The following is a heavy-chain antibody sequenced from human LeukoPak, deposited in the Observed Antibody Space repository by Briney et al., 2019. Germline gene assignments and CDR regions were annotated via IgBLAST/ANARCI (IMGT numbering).Heavy chain of an antibody. V-gene: IGHV1-69*04. CDR3: ASESASGYEGGDY. J-gene: IGHJ4*02. D-gene: IGHD5-12*01. Sequence: ASVKVSCKASGGTFSSYAISWVRQAPGQGLEWMGRIIPVLGIANYAQKFQGRVTITADKSTSTAYMELSSLRSEDTAVCYCASESASGYEGGDYWGQGTLVTVSS. CDR1: GGTFSSYA. CDR2: IIPVLGIA.